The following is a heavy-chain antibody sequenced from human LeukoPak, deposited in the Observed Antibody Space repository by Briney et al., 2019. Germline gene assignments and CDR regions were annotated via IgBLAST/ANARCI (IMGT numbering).Heavy chain of an antibody. CDR2: IKSKRDGGSM. Sequence: GGSLRLSCAASGFTFSIAWMTWVRQAPGKGLEWVGRIKSKRDGGSMDYAAPVKGRFTISRDDSKDMLYLQMYSLKIEDAAVYYCTTVGSAWNFDYWGQGTLVTVSS. D-gene: IGHD6-25*01. CDR1: GFTFSIAW. CDR3: TTVGSAWNFDY. J-gene: IGHJ4*02. V-gene: IGHV3-15*01.